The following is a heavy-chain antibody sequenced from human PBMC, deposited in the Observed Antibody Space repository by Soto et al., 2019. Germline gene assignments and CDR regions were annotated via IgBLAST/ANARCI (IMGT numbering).Heavy chain of an antibody. D-gene: IGHD3-22*01. CDR3: ARLAIVVVIKGDSAFDI. Sequence: SETLSLTCAVYGGSFSGYYWSWIRQPPGKGLEWIGEINHSGSTNYNPSLKSRVTISVDTSKNQFSLKLSSVTAADTAVYYCARLAIVVVIKGDSAFDIWGQGTMVTVSS. CDR1: GGSFSGYY. CDR2: INHSGST. J-gene: IGHJ3*02. V-gene: IGHV4-34*01.